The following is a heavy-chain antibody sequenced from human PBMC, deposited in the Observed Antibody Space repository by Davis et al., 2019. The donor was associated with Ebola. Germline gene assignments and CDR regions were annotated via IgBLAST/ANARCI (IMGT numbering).Heavy chain of an antibody. J-gene: IGHJ4*02. CDR3: AREGMHYAILTAYNGADY. Sequence: AASVKVSCKASGYTFTSYGITWVRQAPGQGLEWMGWISPYNGNTNYAQKLQGRVTMTTDTSTSTAYMELGSLRSDDTAVYYCAREGMHYAILTAYNGADYWGQGTLVTVSS. CDR2: ISPYNGNT. V-gene: IGHV1-18*04. D-gene: IGHD3-9*01. CDR1: GYTFTSYG.